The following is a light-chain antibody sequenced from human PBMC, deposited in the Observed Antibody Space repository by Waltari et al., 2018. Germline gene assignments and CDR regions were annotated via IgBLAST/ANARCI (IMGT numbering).Light chain of an antibody. CDR2: GAS. CDR1: QSVRSSY. Sequence: EIVLTQSPGTLSLSPGERATLSCRASQSVRSSYLAWYLQKPGQAPRLLIYGASSRATGLPDRFSGSGSGTDFTLTISRLEPDDFAVYYCQQYGTLITFGQGTRLEIK. CDR3: QQYGTLIT. V-gene: IGKV3-20*01. J-gene: IGKJ5*01.